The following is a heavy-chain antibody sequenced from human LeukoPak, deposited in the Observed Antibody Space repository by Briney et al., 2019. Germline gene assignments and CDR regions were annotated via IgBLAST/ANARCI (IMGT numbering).Heavy chain of an antibody. J-gene: IGHJ6*03. D-gene: IGHD2-2*01. Sequence: PGGSLRLSCAASGFTFSSYGMHWVRQAPGKGLEWVSYISGGSTTIYYADSVKGRFTISRDNAKNSLFLQMNSLRAEDTAVYYCARGGCSSSSCYYMDVWGEGTTVTVSS. CDR1: GFTFSSYG. CDR2: ISGGSTTI. V-gene: IGHV3-48*01. CDR3: ARGGCSSSSCYYMDV.